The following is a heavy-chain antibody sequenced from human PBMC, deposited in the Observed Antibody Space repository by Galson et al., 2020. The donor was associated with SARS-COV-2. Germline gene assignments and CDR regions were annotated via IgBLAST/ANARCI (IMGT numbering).Heavy chain of an antibody. V-gene: IGHV3-23*01. D-gene: IGHD3-16*02. J-gene: IGHJ4*02. CDR3: VKGGAYCFPDCRSPV. Sequence: GESMKISCAASGFTFSDYAMNWVRQAPGRGLEFVSSINSRGDNTFYADSAKGRFAISRDNSRNTVELHMNRLRVEDTAIYFCVKGGAYCFPDCRSPVWGQGTLVTVSS. CDR1: GFTFSDYA. CDR2: INSRGDNT.